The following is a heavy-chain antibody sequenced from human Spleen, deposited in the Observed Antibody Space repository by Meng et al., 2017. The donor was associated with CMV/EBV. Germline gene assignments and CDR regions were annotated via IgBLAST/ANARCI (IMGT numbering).Heavy chain of an antibody. V-gene: IGHV3-23*01. Sequence: GESLKISCEASGFTFEDYGMSWVRQVPGKGLEWVSAISGSGGSTYYADSVKGRFTISRDNSKNTLYLQMNSLRAEDTAVYYCAKDLSGSSWSGPIYYYYGMDVWGQGTTVTVSS. CDR1: GFTFEDYG. CDR3: AKDLSGSSWSGPIYYYYGMDV. J-gene: IGHJ6*02. D-gene: IGHD6-13*01. CDR2: ISGSGGST.